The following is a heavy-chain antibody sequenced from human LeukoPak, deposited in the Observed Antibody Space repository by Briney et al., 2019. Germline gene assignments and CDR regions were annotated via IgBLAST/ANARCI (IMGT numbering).Heavy chain of an antibody. CDR2: IYYSGST. CDR3: ARSSEGRYYYDSSGFSYYYYYMDV. CDR1: GFTVSSNS. V-gene: IGHV4-59*02. J-gene: IGHJ6*03. D-gene: IGHD3-22*01. Sequence: GSLRLSCTVSGFTVSSNSWSWIRQPPGKGLEWIGYIYYSGSTYYNPSLRSRVTISVDTSKNQFSLKLSSVTAADTAVYYCARSSEGRYYYDSSGFSYYYYYMDVWGKGTTVTISS.